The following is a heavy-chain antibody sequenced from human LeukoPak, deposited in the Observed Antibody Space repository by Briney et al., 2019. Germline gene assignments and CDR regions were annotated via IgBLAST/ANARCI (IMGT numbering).Heavy chain of an antibody. CDR2: IYTSGST. Sequence: SQTLSLTCTVSGGSISSGSYYWSWIRQPAGKGLEWIGRIYTSGSTNYNPSLKSRVTISVDTSKNQFSLKLSSVTAADTAVYYCARDDYYGSGSYLDYWGQGTLVTVSS. V-gene: IGHV4-61*02. CDR3: ARDDYYGSGSYLDY. J-gene: IGHJ4*02. CDR1: GGSISSGSYY. D-gene: IGHD3-10*01.